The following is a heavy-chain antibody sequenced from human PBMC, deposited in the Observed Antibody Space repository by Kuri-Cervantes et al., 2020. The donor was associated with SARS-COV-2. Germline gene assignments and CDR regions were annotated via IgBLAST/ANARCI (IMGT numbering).Heavy chain of an antibody. CDR1: GGSISSSSYY. CDR3: ARTSHYDFWSGHFIDYYYYYMDV. V-gene: IGHV4-61*01. J-gene: IGHJ6*03. Sequence: GSLRLSCTVSGGSISSSSYYWSWIRQSPGKGLEWIGYIYYSGSTNYNPSLKSRVTISVDTSKNQFSLKLSSVTAADTAVYYCARTSHYDFWSGHFIDYYYYYMDVWGKGTTVTVSS. D-gene: IGHD3-3*01. CDR2: IYYSGST.